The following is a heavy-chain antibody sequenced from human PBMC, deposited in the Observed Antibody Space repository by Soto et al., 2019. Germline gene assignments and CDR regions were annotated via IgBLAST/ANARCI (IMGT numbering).Heavy chain of an antibody. CDR1: GGSISSYY. D-gene: IGHD3-16*02. J-gene: IGHJ3*02. CDR2: IYYSGST. V-gene: IGHV4-59*01. Sequence: PSETLSLTWTVSGGSISSYYWSWIRQPPGKGLEWIGYIYYSGSTNYNPSLKSRVTISVDTSKNQFSLKLSSVTAADTAVYYCARSPIMITFGGVIPDAFDSWGQGTMVTVSS. CDR3: ARSPIMITFGGVIPDAFDS.